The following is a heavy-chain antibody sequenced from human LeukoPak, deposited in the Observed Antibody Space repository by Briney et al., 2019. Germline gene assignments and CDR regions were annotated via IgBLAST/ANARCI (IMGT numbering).Heavy chain of an antibody. CDR2: IYSGGST. V-gene: IGHV3-53*04. CDR3: ARGLGGQLWLPPPYFDY. J-gene: IGHJ4*02. D-gene: IGHD5-18*01. CDR1: GFTVSSNY. Sequence: GGSLSLSCAASGFTVSSNYMSWVRQAPGKGLEWVSVIYSGGSTYYADSVKGRFTISRHNSKNTLYLQMNSLRAEDTAVYYCARGLGGQLWLPPPYFDYWGQGTLVTVSS.